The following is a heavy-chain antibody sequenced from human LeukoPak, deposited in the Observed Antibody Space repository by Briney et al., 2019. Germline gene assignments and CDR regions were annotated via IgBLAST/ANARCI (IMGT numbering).Heavy chain of an antibody. CDR2: IRSSGTTI. D-gene: IGHD6-19*01. CDR3: ARDRGAVTDVFDY. J-gene: IGHJ4*02. CDR1: GFTFSDYY. Sequence: PGGSLRLSCVASGFTFSDYYMSWIPQAPGKGLEWVSYIRSSGTTIHYADSVKGRFTISRDNAKNSPYLHMNSLRAEDTAVYYCARDRGAVTDVFDYWGQGTLVTVSS. V-gene: IGHV3-11*04.